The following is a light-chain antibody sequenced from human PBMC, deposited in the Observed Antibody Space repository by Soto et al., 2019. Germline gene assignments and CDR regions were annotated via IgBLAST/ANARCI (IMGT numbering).Light chain of an antibody. CDR1: ISDVGGYNY. V-gene: IGLV2-14*01. CDR2: EVS. Sequence: QALLTQPASWSGSPGQSITISCTGTISDVGGYNYVSWYQQHPGKAPKLMIYEVSNRPSGVSNRFSGSKSGNTASLTISGLQAEDEADYYCSSYTSRRTYVFGTGTK. J-gene: IGLJ1*01. CDR3: SSYTSRRTYV.